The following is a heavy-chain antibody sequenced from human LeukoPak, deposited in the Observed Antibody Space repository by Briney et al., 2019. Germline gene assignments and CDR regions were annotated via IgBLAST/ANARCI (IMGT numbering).Heavy chain of an antibody. CDR3: AKDSYCTNGVCYLDY. Sequence: GGSLRLSCAASGFTFSSYSMNWVRQAPGKGLEWVSAISGSGGSTYYADSVKGRFTISRDNSKNTLYVQMNSLRAEDTAVYYCAKDSYCTNGVCYLDYWGQGTLVTVSS. D-gene: IGHD2-8*01. V-gene: IGHV3-23*01. CDR1: GFTFSSYS. CDR2: ISGSGGST. J-gene: IGHJ4*02.